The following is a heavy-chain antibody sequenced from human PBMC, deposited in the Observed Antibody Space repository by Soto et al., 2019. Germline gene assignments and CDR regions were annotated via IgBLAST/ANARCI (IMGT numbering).Heavy chain of an antibody. Sequence: EVQLVESGGGLVQPGRSLRLSCAASGFTFDDYAMHWVRQAPGKGLEWVSGISWNSGSIGYADSVKGRFTISRDNAKNSLYLQMISLRAEDTALYYCAKDAQQTKYSSSWFYYYYGMDVWGQGTTVTVSS. D-gene: IGHD6-13*01. CDR2: ISWNSGSI. V-gene: IGHV3-9*01. CDR1: GFTFDDYA. J-gene: IGHJ6*02. CDR3: AKDAQQTKYSSSWFYYYYGMDV.